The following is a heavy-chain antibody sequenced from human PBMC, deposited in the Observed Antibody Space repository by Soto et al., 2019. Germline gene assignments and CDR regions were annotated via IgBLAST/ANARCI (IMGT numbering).Heavy chain of an antibody. CDR1: GGTFSSYA. CDR2: IIPIFGTA. Sequence: QVQLVQSGAEVKKPGSSVKVSCKASGGTFSSYAISWVRQAPGQGLEWMGGIIPIFGTANYAQKFQGRVTITADKSTSTAYMELSSLRSEDTAVYYCARDDIVVVPVGGGDYYYYGMDVWGQGTTVTVSS. V-gene: IGHV1-69*06. CDR3: ARDDIVVVPVGGGDYYYYGMDV. J-gene: IGHJ6*02. D-gene: IGHD2-2*01.